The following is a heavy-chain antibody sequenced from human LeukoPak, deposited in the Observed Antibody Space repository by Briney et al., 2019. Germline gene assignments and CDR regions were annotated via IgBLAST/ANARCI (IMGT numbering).Heavy chain of an antibody. V-gene: IGHV4-59*01. CDR3: ARHVDTAVVLYFDY. CDR2: IYYIGRI. Sequence: SETLSLTCTVSGGSISSYYWSWIRQPPGKGLEWIGYIYYIGRINYNPSLKSRVTISVDTSKNQFSLMLTSVTAADTAVYYCARHVDTAVVLYFDYWCHGALVTVSS. CDR1: GGSISSYY. J-gene: IGHJ4*01. D-gene: IGHD5-18*01.